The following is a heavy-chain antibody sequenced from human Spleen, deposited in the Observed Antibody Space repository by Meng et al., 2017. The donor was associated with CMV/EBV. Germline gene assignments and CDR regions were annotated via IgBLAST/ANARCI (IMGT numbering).Heavy chain of an antibody. D-gene: IGHD2-2*01. J-gene: IGHJ5*02. CDR1: GYRFSDYD. CDR3: ARGLGEDCSSSDCSVGKSDWFEP. Sequence: ASVKVSCKASGYRFSDYDINWVRRATGQGLEWMGWMNPNSAETGYAQKFEGRVTISRDTSISTAYMEVRSLRSDDTGVYYGARGLGEDCSSSDCSVGKSDWFEPWGQGTLVTVSS. V-gene: IGHV1-8*01. CDR2: MNPNSAET.